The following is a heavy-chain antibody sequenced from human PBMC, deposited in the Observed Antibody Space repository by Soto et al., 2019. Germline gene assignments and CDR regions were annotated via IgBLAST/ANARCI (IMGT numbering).Heavy chain of an antibody. D-gene: IGHD6-13*01. CDR2: VWFDGSNE. J-gene: IGHJ4*02. Sequence: QVQLVESGGGVVQPGRSLRLSCVASGFIFSSYGMHWVRQAPGKGLEWVAVVWFDGSNEFYADCVKGRFTISRDNSKNTFFLQWNSLRAEDTAFYYCAKMVGVSVAAAGFDLWGQGTLVTVSS. CDR3: AKMVGVSVAAAGFDL. V-gene: IGHV3-33*06. CDR1: GFIFSSYG.